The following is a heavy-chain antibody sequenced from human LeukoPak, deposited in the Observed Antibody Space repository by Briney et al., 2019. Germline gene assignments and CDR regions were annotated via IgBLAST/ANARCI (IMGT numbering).Heavy chain of an antibody. CDR2: IIPIFGTA. Sequence: ASVKVSCTASGGTFSSYAISWVRQAPGQGLEWMGGIIPIFGTANYAQKFQGRVTITADKSTSTAYMELSSLRSEDTAVYYCARGPPQNYGDYGTFDYWGQGTLVTVSS. D-gene: IGHD4-17*01. J-gene: IGHJ4*02. V-gene: IGHV1-69*06. CDR1: GGTFSSYA. CDR3: ARGPPQNYGDYGTFDY.